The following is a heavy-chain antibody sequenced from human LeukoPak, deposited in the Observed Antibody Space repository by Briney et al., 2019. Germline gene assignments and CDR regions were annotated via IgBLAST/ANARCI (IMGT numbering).Heavy chain of an antibody. CDR1: GYIFIDHY. D-gene: IGHD2-2*01. CDR3: ARDSGYCSSTSCYAGWSGTFDY. V-gene: IGHV1-2*02. J-gene: IGHJ4*02. CDR2: INPKSGAT. Sequence: VASVKVSCKASGYIFIDHYIHWVRQAPGQGPEWMGWINPKSGATNYAQKFQGRVTMTRDTSMTTAYMELSRLRSDDTAVYYCARDSGYCSSTSCYAGWSGTFDYWGQGTLVTVSS.